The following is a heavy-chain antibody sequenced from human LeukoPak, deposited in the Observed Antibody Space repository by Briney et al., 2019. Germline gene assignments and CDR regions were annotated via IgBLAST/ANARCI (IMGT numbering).Heavy chain of an antibody. J-gene: IGHJ4*02. CDR2: IKRDGSEK. CDR1: GFTFTDYW. D-gene: IGHD6-13*01. CDR3: ARDRGSWYGVYFDY. Sequence: TGGSLRLSCAASGFTFTDYWMSWVRQAPGKGLEWVANIKRDGSEKYYVDSVKGRFTISRDNAKNSLYLQMNSLRTEDTAVYYCARDRGSWYGVYFDYWGQGTLVTVSS. V-gene: IGHV3-7*01.